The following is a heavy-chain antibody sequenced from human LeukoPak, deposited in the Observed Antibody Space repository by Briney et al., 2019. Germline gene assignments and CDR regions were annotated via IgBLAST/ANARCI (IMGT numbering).Heavy chain of an antibody. CDR1: GYTFTRYG. D-gene: IGHD6-19*01. J-gene: IGHJ4*02. Sequence: GASVKVSCKASGYTFTRYGINWVRQAPGQGLEWMGWISVYNGNTNSAQKLQGRVTMTTDTSTSTAYMELRSLRSDDTAVYYCARDRGYSSGWSDFDYWGQGTLVTVSS. V-gene: IGHV1-18*01. CDR2: ISVYNGNT. CDR3: ARDRGYSSGWSDFDY.